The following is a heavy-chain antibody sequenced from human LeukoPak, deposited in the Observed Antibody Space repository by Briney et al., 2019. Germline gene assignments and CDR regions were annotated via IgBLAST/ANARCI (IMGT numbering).Heavy chain of an antibody. CDR2: ISYSGST. V-gene: IGHV4-59*13. CDR1: GGSISSYY. J-gene: IGHJ4*02. D-gene: IGHD1-26*01. CDR3: ARGGGWELPDYDY. Sequence: SETLSLPCTVSGGSISSYYWSWIRQPPGKGLEWIGYISYSGSTNYNPSLKSRVTISVDTSKNQFSLKLNSVTAADTAVYYCARGGGWELPDYDYWGQGTLVTVSS.